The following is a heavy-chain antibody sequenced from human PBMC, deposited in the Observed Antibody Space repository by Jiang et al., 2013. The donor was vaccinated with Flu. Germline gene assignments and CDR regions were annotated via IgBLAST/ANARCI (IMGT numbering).Heavy chain of an antibody. D-gene: IGHD6-13*01. CDR3: AKDPAAAEYYGYGMDV. V-gene: IGHV3-30*18. CDR1: GFTFSSYG. CDR2: ISYDGSNK. Sequence: VQLVESGGGVVQPGRSLRLSCAASGFTFSSYGMHWVRQAPGKGLEWVAVISYDGSNKYYADSVKGRFTISRDNSKNTLYLQMNSLRAEDTAVYYCAKDPAAAEYYGYGMDVVGPRDHGHRL. J-gene: IGHJ6*02.